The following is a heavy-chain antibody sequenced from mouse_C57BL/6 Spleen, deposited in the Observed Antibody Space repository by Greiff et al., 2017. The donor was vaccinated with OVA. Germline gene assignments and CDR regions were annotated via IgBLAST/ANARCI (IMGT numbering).Heavy chain of an antibody. CDR1: GFNIKDYY. V-gene: IGHV14-2*01. CDR2: IDPEDGET. J-gene: IGHJ4*01. D-gene: IGHD2-5*01. Sequence: EVHLVESGAELVKPGVSVKLSCTASGFNIKDYYMHWVKQRTEQGLEWIGRIDPEDGETKYAPKFQGKATITADTSSNTAYLQLSSLTSEDTAVYYCARSYSNFYAMDYWGQGTSVTVSS. CDR3: ARSYSNFYAMDY.